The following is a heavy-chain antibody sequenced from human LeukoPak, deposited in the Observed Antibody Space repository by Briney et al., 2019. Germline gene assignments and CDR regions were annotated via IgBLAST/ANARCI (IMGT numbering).Heavy chain of an antibody. CDR2: ISSSGSTI. D-gene: IGHD3-22*01. Sequence: GGSLRLSCAAPGFTFSDYYMSWIRQAPGKGLEWVSYISSSGSTIYYADSVKVRFTISRDNDKNSLYLQMNSLRAEDTAVYYCARERTYYYDSSGYHNDYWGQGTLVTISS. J-gene: IGHJ4*02. V-gene: IGHV3-11*04. CDR3: ARERTYYYDSSGYHNDY. CDR1: GFTFSDYY.